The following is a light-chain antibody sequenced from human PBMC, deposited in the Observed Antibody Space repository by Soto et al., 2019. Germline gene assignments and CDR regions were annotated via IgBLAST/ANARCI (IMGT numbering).Light chain of an antibody. V-gene: IGKV1-39*01. CDR1: QSISTY. CDR2: AAS. Sequence: DIQMTQSPSSLSASVGDRVTITCRASQSISTYLNWYQQKVGKAPKLLIYAASSLQRGVPSRFSGSGSGTDFTITISSLQPEDFATYHCQQRYSTPRTFGQGTKLEIK. J-gene: IGKJ2*02. CDR3: QQRYSTPRT.